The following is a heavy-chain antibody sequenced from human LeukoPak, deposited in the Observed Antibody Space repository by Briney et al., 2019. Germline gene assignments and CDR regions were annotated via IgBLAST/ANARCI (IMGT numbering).Heavy chain of an antibody. D-gene: IGHD1-26*01. J-gene: IGHJ5*02. Sequence: SETLSLTCSVSGGSISSYYWSWIRQPPGKGLEWIGYIYHSGSTYYNPSLKSRVTISVDRSKNQFSLKLSSVTAADTAVYYCARDLSGSYFDPWGQGTLVTVSS. V-gene: IGHV4-59*12. CDR1: GGSISSYY. CDR3: ARDLSGSYFDP. CDR2: IYHSGST.